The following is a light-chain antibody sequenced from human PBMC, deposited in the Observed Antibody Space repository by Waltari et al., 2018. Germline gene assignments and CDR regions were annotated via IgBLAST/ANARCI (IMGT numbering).Light chain of an antibody. CDR1: QSVSSN. CDR2: GAS. CDR3: QQYNNWPRT. V-gene: IGKV3-15*01. J-gene: IGKJ1*01. Sequence: DIVMTHSPATLSVSPGERATLSCRASQSVSSNLAWYQQKPGQAPRLLIYGASTRATGIPARFSGSGSGTEFTLTISSLQSEDFAVYYCQQYNNWPRTFGQGTKVEIK.